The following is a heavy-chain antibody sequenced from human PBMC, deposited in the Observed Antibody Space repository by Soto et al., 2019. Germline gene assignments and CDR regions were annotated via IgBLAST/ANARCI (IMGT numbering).Heavy chain of an antibody. CDR3: ARVSYGNYYYYAMDV. V-gene: IGHV3-11*01. CDR1: GFTFSDFY. D-gene: IGHD3-10*01. CDR2: ISSRGSTI. Sequence: QVQLVESGGGLVKPGGSLRLSCAASGFTFSDFYMNWVRQAPGKGLEWISYISSRGSTIYYADSVKGRFTISRDNAKNSLYLQMHSLRAEDTAVYYCARVSYGNYYYYAMDVWGQGTTVTVSS. J-gene: IGHJ6*02.